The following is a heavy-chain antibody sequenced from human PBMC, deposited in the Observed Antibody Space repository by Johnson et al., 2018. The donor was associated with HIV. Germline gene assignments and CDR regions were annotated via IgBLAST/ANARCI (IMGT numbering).Heavy chain of an antibody. D-gene: IGHD1-26*01. CDR1: GFTFSSYG. J-gene: IGHJ3*02. V-gene: IGHV3-33*06. Sequence: QVQLVESGGGVVQPGRSLRLSCAASGFTFSSYGMHWVRQVPGKGLDWVAVIWYDGSNKYYADSVKGRFTISRDNSKNTLYLQMNSLRAEDTAVYYCANGRLAAHDAFDIWGQGTMVTVSS. CDR3: ANGRLAAHDAFDI. CDR2: IWYDGSNK.